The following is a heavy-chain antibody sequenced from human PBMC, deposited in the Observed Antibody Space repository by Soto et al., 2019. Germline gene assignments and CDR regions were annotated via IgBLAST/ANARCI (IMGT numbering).Heavy chain of an antibody. Sequence: GESLKISCKGSGYSFTSYWIGWVRQMPGKGLEWMGIIYPGDSDTRYSPSFQGQVTISADKSISTAYLQWSSLKASDTAMYYCARRRGYYDSSGYYFDAFDIWGQGTMVTVSS. CDR1: GYSFTSYW. J-gene: IGHJ3*02. CDR2: IYPGDSDT. D-gene: IGHD3-22*01. V-gene: IGHV5-51*01. CDR3: ARRRGYYDSSGYYFDAFDI.